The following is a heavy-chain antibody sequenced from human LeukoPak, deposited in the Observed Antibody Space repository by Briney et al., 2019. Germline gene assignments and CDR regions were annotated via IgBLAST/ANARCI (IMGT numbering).Heavy chain of an antibody. Sequence: SETLSLTCTVSGGSISSGGYYWSWIRQPPGKGLEWIGYIYHSGSTYYNPSLKSRVTISVDRSKNQFSLKLSSVTAADTAVYYCARDHCSSTSCYPYYYMDVWGKGTTVTVSS. CDR3: ARDHCSSTSCYPYYYMDV. J-gene: IGHJ6*03. V-gene: IGHV4-30-2*01. D-gene: IGHD2-2*01. CDR2: IYHSGST. CDR1: GGSISSGGYY.